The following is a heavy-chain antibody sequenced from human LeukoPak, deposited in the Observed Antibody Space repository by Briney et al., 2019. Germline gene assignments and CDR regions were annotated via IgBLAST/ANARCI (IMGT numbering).Heavy chain of an antibody. V-gene: IGHV4-59*08. J-gene: IGHJ4*02. Sequence: PSETLSLTCTVSGGSTRLYYWSWIRQSPGKGLEWIAYVSNSAGTNYNPSLKSRVTISLDTSKNQVSLELRSVTAEDTSLYYCARSSDSNGYYYYFGYWGQGTLVTVSS. CDR1: GGSTRLYY. CDR2: VSNSAGT. CDR3: ARSSDSNGYYYYFGY. D-gene: IGHD3-22*01.